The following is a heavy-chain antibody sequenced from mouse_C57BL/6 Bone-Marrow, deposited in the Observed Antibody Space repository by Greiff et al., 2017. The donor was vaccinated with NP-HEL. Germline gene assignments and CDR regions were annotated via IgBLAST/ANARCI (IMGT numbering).Heavy chain of an antibody. CDR3: ARDGIYYGNYDLYYFDY. CDR2: IDPSDSET. D-gene: IGHD2-1*01. CDR1: GYTFTSYW. Sequence: QVQLQQPGAELVRPGSSVKLSCKASGYTFTSYWMHWVKQRPIQGLEWIGNIDPSDSETHYNQKFKDKATLTVDKSSSTAYMQLSSLTSEDSAVYYCARDGIYYGNYDLYYFDYWGQGTTLTVSS. J-gene: IGHJ2*01. V-gene: IGHV1-52*01.